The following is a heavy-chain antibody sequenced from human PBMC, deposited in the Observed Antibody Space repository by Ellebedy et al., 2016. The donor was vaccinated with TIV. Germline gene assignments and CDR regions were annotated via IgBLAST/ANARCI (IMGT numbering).Heavy chain of an antibody. CDR2: ITSNGGST. J-gene: IGHJ4*02. D-gene: IGHD5-24*01. CDR1: GFTFSIYA. CDR3: VTRAPKGTGDGNNY. Sequence: GESLKISCSASGFTFSIYAMHWVRQAPGKGLQCVSAITSNGGSTYYADSVKSRFTISRDNSKNTLYLQMSSLRAEDTAVYYCVTRAPKGTGDGNNYWGQGTLVTVSS. V-gene: IGHV3-64D*06.